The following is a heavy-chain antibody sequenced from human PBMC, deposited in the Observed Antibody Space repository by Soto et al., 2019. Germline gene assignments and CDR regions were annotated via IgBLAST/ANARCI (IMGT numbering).Heavy chain of an antibody. J-gene: IGHJ2*01. D-gene: IGHD6-13*01. CDR3: ARQFDSSSWCNRYWYFDL. Sequence: GESLKISCKGSGYSFTSYWIGWVRQMPGKGLEWMGIIYPGDSDTRYSPSFQGQVTISADKSISTAYLQWSSLKASDTAMYYCARQFDSSSWCNRYWYFDLWGRGTLVTVSS. CDR2: IYPGDSDT. V-gene: IGHV5-51*01. CDR1: GYSFTSYW.